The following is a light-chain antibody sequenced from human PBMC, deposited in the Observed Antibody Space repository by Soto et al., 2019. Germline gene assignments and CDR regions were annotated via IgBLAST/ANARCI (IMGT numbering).Light chain of an antibody. J-gene: IGKJ5*01. V-gene: IGKV1-33*01. Sequence: DIQMTQYPSSLSASVGDRVTITCKASQDINKNLIWYQQKPGKAPKLLIYDASDLETGVPSRLSGSGYGTGFTFTISSMKTEDFETYYCQQYESLPLTFGQGTRLEI. CDR2: DAS. CDR1: QDINKN. CDR3: QQYESLPLT.